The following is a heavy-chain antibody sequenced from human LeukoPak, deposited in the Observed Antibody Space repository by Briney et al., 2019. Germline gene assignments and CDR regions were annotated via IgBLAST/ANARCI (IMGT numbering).Heavy chain of an antibody. CDR2: IKQGGSVK. D-gene: IGHD2-8*01. CDR1: GFSFSGYW. J-gene: IGHJ3*02. Sequence: GGSLRLSCAASGFSFSGYWMSWVRQTPGKGLEWVASIKQGGSVKNSVDSMKGRFTISRDNSKNTLYLQMNSLRAEDTAVYYCAREGMVPDAFDIWGQETMVTVSS. V-gene: IGHV3-7*01. CDR3: AREGMVPDAFDI.